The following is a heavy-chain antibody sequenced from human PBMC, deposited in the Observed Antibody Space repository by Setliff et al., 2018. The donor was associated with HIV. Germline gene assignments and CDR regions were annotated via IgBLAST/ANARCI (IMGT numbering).Heavy chain of an antibody. D-gene: IGHD3-22*01. CDR1: GDSMSPYY. CDR3: ARTPEDYDQYFFDR. V-gene: IGHV4-4*07. CDR2: VHPTGST. Sequence: PSETLSLTCSVSGDSMSPYYWSWIRQSADKGLEWIGRVHPTGSTIYNPSLRSRVTMSVDTSKSQFSLKLSSVTAADTAVYYCARTPEDYDQYFFDRWGQGTLVTVSS. J-gene: IGHJ4*02.